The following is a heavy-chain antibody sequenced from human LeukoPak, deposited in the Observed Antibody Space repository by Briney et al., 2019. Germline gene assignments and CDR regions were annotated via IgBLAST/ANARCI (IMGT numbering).Heavy chain of an antibody. CDR2: ISYDGSNK. Sequence: GRSLRLSCAASGFTFSSYGMHWVRQAPGKGLEWVAVISYDGSNKYYADSVKGRFTISRDNSKNTLYLQMNSLRAEDTAVYYCAKELHHYYYGMDVWGQGTPVTVSS. CDR1: GFTFSSYG. V-gene: IGHV3-30*18. J-gene: IGHJ6*02. D-gene: IGHD2-15*01. CDR3: AKELHHYYYGMDV.